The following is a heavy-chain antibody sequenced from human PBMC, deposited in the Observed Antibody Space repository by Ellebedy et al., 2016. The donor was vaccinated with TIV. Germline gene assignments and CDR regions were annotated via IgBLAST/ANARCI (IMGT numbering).Heavy chain of an antibody. CDR2: IWYDGSNK. CDR3: ARDDLEWLRFGPPYYYGMDV. D-gene: IGHD5-12*01. V-gene: IGHV3-33*01. Sequence: GESLKISXAASGFTFSSYGMHWVRQAPGKGLEWVAVIWYDGSNKYYADSVKGRFTISRDNSKNTLYLQMNSLRAEDTAVYYGARDDLEWLRFGPPYYYGMDVWGQGTTVTVSS. CDR1: GFTFSSYG. J-gene: IGHJ6*02.